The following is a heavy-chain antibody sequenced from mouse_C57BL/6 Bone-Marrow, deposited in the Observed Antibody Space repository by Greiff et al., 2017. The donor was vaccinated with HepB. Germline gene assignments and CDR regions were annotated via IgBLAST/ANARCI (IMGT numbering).Heavy chain of an antibody. D-gene: IGHD1-1*01. CDR2: IDPENGDT. V-gene: IGHV14-4*01. CDR1: GFNIKDDY. CDR3: TTHYGSSSWFAY. J-gene: IGHJ3*01. Sequence: EVQLKESGAELVRPGASVKLSCTASGFNIKDDYMHWVKQRPEQGLEWIGWIDPENGDTEYASKFQGKATITADTSSNTAYLQLSSLTSEDTAVYYCTTHYGSSSWFAYWGQGTLVTVSA.